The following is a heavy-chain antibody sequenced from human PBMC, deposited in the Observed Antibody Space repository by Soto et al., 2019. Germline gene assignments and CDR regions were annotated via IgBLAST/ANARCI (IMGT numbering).Heavy chain of an antibody. CDR1: GFTFSNAW. J-gene: IGHJ3*02. V-gene: IGHV3-15*07. D-gene: IGHD3-10*01. CDR3: TIDPQFYDSRSPYDI. CDR2: IKSKTDGGTT. Sequence: EVQLVESGGGLVKPGGSLRLSCAASGFTFSNAWMNWVRQAPGKGLEWVGRIKSKTDGGTTDYAAPVKGRFTISRDDSENTLLLQVNSLKTEDTVVDYCTIDPQFYDSRSPYDIWGQGTMVTVSS.